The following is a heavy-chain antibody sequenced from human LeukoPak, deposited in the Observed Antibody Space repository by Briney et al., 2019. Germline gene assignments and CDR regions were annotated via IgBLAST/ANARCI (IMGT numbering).Heavy chain of an antibody. CDR2: IRPKSDGGTA. Sequence: GGSLRLSCTTSGFTFRDQFISWFRQAPGKGLEWVAFIRPKSDGGTAEYAASVKGRFTMSRDDSKSIAYLDMNSLKTEDTAVYYCDNRGYWGQGILVTVSS. CDR1: GFTFRDQF. D-gene: IGHD2/OR15-2a*01. J-gene: IGHJ4*02. CDR3: DNRGY. V-gene: IGHV3-49*03.